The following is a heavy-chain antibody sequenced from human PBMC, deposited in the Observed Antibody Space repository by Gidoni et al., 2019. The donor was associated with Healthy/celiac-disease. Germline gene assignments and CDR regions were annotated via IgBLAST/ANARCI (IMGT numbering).Heavy chain of an antibody. V-gene: IGHV4-34*01. Sequence: QVQLQQWGAGLLKPSETLSLTCAVYGGSFSGYYWSWIRQPPGKGLEWIGEINHSGSTNYNPSLKRRVTISVDTSKNQFSLKLSSVTAADTAVYYCARVFWSGSHDAFDIWGQGTMVTVSS. CDR2: INHSGST. J-gene: IGHJ3*02. CDR1: GGSFSGYY. D-gene: IGHD3-3*01. CDR3: ARVFWSGSHDAFDI.